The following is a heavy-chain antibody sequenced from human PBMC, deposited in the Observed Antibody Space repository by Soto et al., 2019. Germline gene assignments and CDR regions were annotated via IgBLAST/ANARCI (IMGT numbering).Heavy chain of an antibody. D-gene: IGHD5-12*01. CDR2: IIPIFGTV. V-gene: IGHV1-69*12. CDR3: ARGNHRWLQLWYFDL. Sequence: QVQLVQSGAEVKKPGPSVKVSCKASGGTFSNYPISWVRQAPGQGLEWMGGIIPIFGTVNYAQKFQGRVTITADDSTSTAYMELSSLRSEDTAVYYCARGNHRWLQLWYFDLWGRGTLVTVSS. CDR1: GGTFSNYP. J-gene: IGHJ2*01.